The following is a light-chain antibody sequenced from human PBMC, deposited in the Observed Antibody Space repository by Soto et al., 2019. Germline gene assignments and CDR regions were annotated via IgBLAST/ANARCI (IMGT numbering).Light chain of an antibody. J-gene: IGLJ3*02. V-gene: IGLV2-14*01. CDR2: EIT. Sequence: QSALTQPASVSGSPGQSITIFCTGTSGDIGGYNYVSWYQQHPDKAPKLMIYEITNRPSGVSDRFSGTRSGNMASLTISGLQAEDEANYYCSSYTSSSTWVFCGGTKLSVL. CDR3: SSYTSSSTWV. CDR1: SGDIGGYNY.